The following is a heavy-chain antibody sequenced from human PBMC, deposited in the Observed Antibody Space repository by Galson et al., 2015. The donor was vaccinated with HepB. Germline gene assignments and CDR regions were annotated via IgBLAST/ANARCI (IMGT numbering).Heavy chain of an antibody. D-gene: IGHD3-10*01. CDR1: GYTFTSYA. V-gene: IGHV1-3*01. CDR2: INAGNGNT. Sequence: SVKVSCKASGYTFTSYAMHWVRQAPGQRLEWMGWINAGNGNTKYSQKFQGRVTITRDTSASTAYMELSSLRSEDTAVYYCARDQPYGSGSYYKGGALGYYYGMDVWGQGTTVTVSS. CDR3: ARDQPYGSGSYYKGGALGYYYGMDV. J-gene: IGHJ6*02.